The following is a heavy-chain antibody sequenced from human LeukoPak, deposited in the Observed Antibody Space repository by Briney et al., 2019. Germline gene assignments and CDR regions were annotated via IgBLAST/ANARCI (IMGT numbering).Heavy chain of an antibody. Sequence: GRSLRLSCAASGFTFNIYAMHWVRQAPGKGLEWVSGISWNSGSIGYADSVKGRFTISRDNAKNSLYLQMNSLRAEDTALYYCAKSATATSFDYWGQGTLVTVSS. J-gene: IGHJ4*02. CDR1: GFTFNIYA. V-gene: IGHV3-9*01. D-gene: IGHD5-12*01. CDR3: AKSATATSFDY. CDR2: ISWNSGSI.